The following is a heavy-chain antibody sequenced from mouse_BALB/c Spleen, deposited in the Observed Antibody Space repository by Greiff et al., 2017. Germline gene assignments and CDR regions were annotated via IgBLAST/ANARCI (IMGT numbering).Heavy chain of an antibody. D-gene: IGHD3-1*01. J-gene: IGHJ3*01. Sequence: VQLQESGAELVRPGTSVKVSCKASGYAFTNYLIEWVKQRPGQGLEWIGVINPGSGGTNYNEKFKGKATLTADKSSSTAYMQLSSLTSDDSAVYFCAITARVFAYWGRGTLVTVSA. CDR2: INPGSGGT. CDR3: AITARVFAY. CDR1: GYAFTNYL. V-gene: IGHV1-54*01.